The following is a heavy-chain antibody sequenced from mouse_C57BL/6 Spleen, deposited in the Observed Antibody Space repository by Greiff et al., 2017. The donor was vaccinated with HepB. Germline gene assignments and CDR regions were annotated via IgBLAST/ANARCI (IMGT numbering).Heavy chain of an antibody. CDR1: GYTFTDYY. D-gene: IGHD1-1*01. V-gene: IGHV1-76*01. Sequence: VQLQQSGAELVRPGASVKLSCKASGYTFTDYYINWVKQRPGQGLEWIARIYPGSGNTYYNEKFKGKATLTAEKSSSTAYMQLSSLTSEDSAVYFCSRGKIYYGSRDYFDYWGQGTTLPVSS. CDR2: IYPGSGNT. CDR3: SRGKIYYGSRDYFDY. J-gene: IGHJ2*01.